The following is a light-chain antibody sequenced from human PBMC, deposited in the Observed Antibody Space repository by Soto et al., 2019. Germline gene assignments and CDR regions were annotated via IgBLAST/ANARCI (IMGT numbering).Light chain of an antibody. CDR3: QSYDSSLSGL. CDR2: GNN. Sequence: QSVLTQPPSVSGAPGQRVTISCTGSSSNIGAGYDVHWYQQLPGTAPKLLIYGNNDRPSGVPDRFSGSKSGTSASLAITGLQAEEEADYYCQSYDSSLSGLFGGGTQLTVL. V-gene: IGLV1-40*01. CDR1: SSNIGAGYD. J-gene: IGLJ2*01.